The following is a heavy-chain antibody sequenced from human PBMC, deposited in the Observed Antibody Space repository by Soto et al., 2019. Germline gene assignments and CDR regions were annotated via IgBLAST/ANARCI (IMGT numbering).Heavy chain of an antibody. CDR1: RGAFGDYW. CDR2: INRDANDI. CDR3: ARDHDPATTMVTSWH. Sequence: GGSLRLSCEASRGAFGDYWMHWVRQAPGKGLVWVSRINRDANDIIYADSVKGRFTASRDNAKNMVFLQMNSLRVEDTAVYYCARDHDPATTMVTSWHWGQGTLVTVSS. J-gene: IGHJ4*02. V-gene: IGHV3-74*01. D-gene: IGHD5-18*01.